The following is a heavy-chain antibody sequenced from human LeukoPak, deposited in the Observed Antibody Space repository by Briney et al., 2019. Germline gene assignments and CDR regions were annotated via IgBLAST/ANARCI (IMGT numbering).Heavy chain of an antibody. Sequence: GGSLRLSCAASGFTFSSYSMNWVRQAPGKGLEWVSSISSSSSYIYYADSVKGRFTISGDNAKNSLYLQMNSLRAEDTAVYYCARDSPMVRGENYYGMDVWGQGTTVTVSS. CDR3: ARDSPMVRGENYYGMDV. V-gene: IGHV3-21*01. J-gene: IGHJ6*02. CDR1: GFTFSSYS. D-gene: IGHD3-10*01. CDR2: ISSSSSYI.